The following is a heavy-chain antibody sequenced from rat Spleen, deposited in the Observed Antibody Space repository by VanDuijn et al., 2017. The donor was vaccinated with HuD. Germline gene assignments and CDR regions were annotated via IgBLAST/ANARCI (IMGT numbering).Heavy chain of an antibody. CDR2: IGASGTNT. CDR3: SSNFDY. CDR1: GFTLSDYV. V-gene: IGHV5-19*01. Sequence: EVQLVESGGGLVQPGRSLKLSCAASGFTLSDYVMHWIRQAPTKGLEWVASIGASGTNTYYRDSVKGRFTISRDNAKNTLYLQMDSLRSDDTATYYCSSNFDYWGQGVMVTVSS. J-gene: IGHJ2*01.